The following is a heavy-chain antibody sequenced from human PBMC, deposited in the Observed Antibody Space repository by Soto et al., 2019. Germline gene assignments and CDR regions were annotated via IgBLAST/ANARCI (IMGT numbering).Heavy chain of an antibody. CDR1: GGSISSYY. CDR3: AAVAGTGYYYYGMDV. V-gene: IGHV4-59*08. D-gene: IGHD6-19*01. Sequence: QVQLQESGRGLVKPSETLSLTCTVSGGSISSYYWSWIRQPPGKGLEWIGYIYYSGSTNYNPSLKSRVNISVDTSKNQSPLKLSSVTAADTAVYYCAAVAGTGYYYYGMDVWGQGTTVTVSS. CDR2: IYYSGST. J-gene: IGHJ6*02.